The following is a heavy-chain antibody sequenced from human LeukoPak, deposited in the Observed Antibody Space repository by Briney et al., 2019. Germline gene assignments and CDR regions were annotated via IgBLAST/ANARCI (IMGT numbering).Heavy chain of an antibody. J-gene: IGHJ3*01. CDR1: GFTFSDYT. V-gene: IGHV3-21*04. CDR2: ISGGSRSI. Sequence: GGSLRLSCAASGFTFSDYTMNWVRQAPGKGLEWVSSISGGSRSIYYVDSVKGRFTISRDNAKNSLYLQVNSLRAEDTAIYYCARDYFYCGGDCFVDYWGQGTVVTVSS. D-gene: IGHD2-21*02. CDR3: ARDYFYCGGDCFVDY.